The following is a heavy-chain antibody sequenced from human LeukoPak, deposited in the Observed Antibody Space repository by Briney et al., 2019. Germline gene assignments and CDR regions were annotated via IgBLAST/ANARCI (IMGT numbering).Heavy chain of an antibody. J-gene: IGHJ4*02. D-gene: IGHD3-22*01. CDR3: ARERGYYYDSNHFDY. CDR2: INPSGGST. V-gene: IGHV1-46*01. Sequence: ASVKVSCKASGYTFTSYYMHWVRQAPGQGLEWMGIINPSGGSTSYAQKFQGRVTMTRDTSTSTVYMELSSLRSEDTAVYYCARERGYYYDSNHFDYWGQGTLVTVSS. CDR1: GYTFTSYY.